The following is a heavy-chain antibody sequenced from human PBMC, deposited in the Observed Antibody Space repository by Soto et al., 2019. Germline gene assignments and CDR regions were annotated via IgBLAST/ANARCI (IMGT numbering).Heavy chain of an antibody. Sequence: QVQLVQSGAEMKKPGSSVKVSCKASGGTFSSYAISWVRQAPGQGLEWMGGIIPIFGTANYAQKFQGRVTITADESTSTAYMELSSLRSEDTAVYYCARAEYSSSWYAYYYYGMDVWGQGTTVTVS. CDR2: IIPIFGTA. V-gene: IGHV1-69*12. CDR3: ARAEYSSSWYAYYYYGMDV. D-gene: IGHD6-13*01. J-gene: IGHJ6*02. CDR1: GGTFSSYA.